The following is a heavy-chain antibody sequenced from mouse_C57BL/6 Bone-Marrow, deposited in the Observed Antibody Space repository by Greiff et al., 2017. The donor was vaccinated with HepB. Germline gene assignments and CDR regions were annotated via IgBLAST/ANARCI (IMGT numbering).Heavy chain of an antibody. D-gene: IGHD2-4*01. Sequence: QVQLQQSGAELVMPGASVKLSCKASGYTFTSYWMHWVKQRPGQGLEWIGEIDPSDSYTNYNQKFKGKSTLTVDKSSSTAYMQLSSLTSEDSAVYYCARSIYYDYGEYAMDYWGQGTSVTVSS. CDR3: ARSIYYDYGEYAMDY. CDR1: GYTFTSYW. J-gene: IGHJ4*01. CDR2: IDPSDSYT. V-gene: IGHV1-69*01.